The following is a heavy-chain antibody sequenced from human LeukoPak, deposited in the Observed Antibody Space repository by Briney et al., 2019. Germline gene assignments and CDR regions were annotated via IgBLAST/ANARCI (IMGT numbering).Heavy chain of an antibody. D-gene: IGHD4-17*01. CDR3: ARDRTVTVYYCYYMDV. Sequence: ASVKVSCKASGYTFTGYYMHWVRQAPGQGLEWMGWINPNSGGTNYAQKFQGRVTMTRDTSISTAYMELSRLRSDDTAVYYCARDRTVTVYYCYYMDVWGKGTAVTVSS. J-gene: IGHJ6*03. V-gene: IGHV1-2*02. CDR1: GYTFTGYY. CDR2: INPNSGGT.